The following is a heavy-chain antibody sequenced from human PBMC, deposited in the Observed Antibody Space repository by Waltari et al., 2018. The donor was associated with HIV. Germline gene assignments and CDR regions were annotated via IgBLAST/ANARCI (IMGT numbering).Heavy chain of an antibody. J-gene: IGHJ4*02. CDR1: GFTFSSYA. D-gene: IGHD6-19*01. CDR3: AKGASGWSPGY. Sequence: QVHLVESGGGVVQPGRSLRLSCAASGFTFSSYAMHWVRQAPGKGLEWVAVISYHGDDKYYADSVKVRFTISRDNSKNTLYLQMNSLRAEDTAVYYCAKGASGWSPGYWGQGTLVTVSS. CDR2: ISYHGDDK. V-gene: IGHV3-30*18.